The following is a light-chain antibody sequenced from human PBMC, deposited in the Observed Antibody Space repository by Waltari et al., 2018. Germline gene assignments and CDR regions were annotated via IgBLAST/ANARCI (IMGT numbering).Light chain of an antibody. V-gene: IGLV3-21*01. CDR1: NIDSKS. Sequence: SYALTQPPSLSWAPRGTARFTCRGHNIDSKSVHSSRQRPGQAPVLVISYDNDRPSGIPDRLSGANSGNTATLTISRVGAGDEADYYCQVWDANTDPGVFGTGTEVTVL. CDR3: QVWDANTDPGV. J-gene: IGLJ1*01. CDR2: YDN.